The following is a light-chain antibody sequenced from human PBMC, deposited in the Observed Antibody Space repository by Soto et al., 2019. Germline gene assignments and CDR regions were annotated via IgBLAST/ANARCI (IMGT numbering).Light chain of an antibody. Sequence: DIPMTQSPSTLSASVGDRVTITCRASQSISSWLAWYQQKPGKAPKLLIYKASSLDSGVPSRFSGSGSGTEFTLTVSSLQPDELATYYCQEYDSFWTFGQGTKVGI. CDR1: QSISSW. CDR2: KAS. CDR3: QEYDSFWT. V-gene: IGKV1-5*03. J-gene: IGKJ1*01.